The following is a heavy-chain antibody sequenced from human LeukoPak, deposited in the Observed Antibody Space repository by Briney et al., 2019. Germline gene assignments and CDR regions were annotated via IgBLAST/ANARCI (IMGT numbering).Heavy chain of an antibody. J-gene: IGHJ4*02. CDR1: GFTFSNAW. CDR3: TMGLWFGELYLDY. CDR2: IKRKSDGGTT. V-gene: IGHV3-15*01. D-gene: IGHD3-10*01. Sequence: GGSLRLSCAASGFTFSNAWMSWVRQALGKGLEWVGRIKRKSDGGTTDYAAPVKGRFTISRDESTNTLNLQMKSLKNEDTAVYYCTMGLWFGELYLDYWGQGTLVTVSS.